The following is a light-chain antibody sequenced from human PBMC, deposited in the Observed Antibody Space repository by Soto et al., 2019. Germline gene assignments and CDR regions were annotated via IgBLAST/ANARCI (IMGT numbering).Light chain of an antibody. CDR2: EVS. CDR1: SSDVGGYNY. V-gene: IGLV2-8*01. CDR3: SSYAGSNNVV. Sequence: QSALTQPPSASGSPGQSVTISCTGTSSDVGGYNYVSWYQQHPGKAPKLMIDEVSKRPSGVPDRFSGSKSGNTASLTVCGLHAEDEADYYCSSYAGSNNVVFGGGTKLTVL. J-gene: IGLJ2*01.